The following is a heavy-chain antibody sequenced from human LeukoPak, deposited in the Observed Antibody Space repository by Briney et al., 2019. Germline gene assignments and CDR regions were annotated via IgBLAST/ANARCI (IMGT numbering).Heavy chain of an antibody. CDR2: IPYDGRNE. J-gene: IGHJ4*02. D-gene: IGHD6-6*01. V-gene: IGHV3-30*04. CDR3: AKGGSGVAASWDPFDY. CDR1: GFTFSNFA. Sequence: GGSLRLSCAASGFTFSNFAMHWVRQAPGKGLEWVAGIPYDGRNEYYADSVKGRFTISRDNSKNMLYLQMNSLRAEDTAVYYCAKGGSGVAASWDPFDYWGQGTLVTVSS.